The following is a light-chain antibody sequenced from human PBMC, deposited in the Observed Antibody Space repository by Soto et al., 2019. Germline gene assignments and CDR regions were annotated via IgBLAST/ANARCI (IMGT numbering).Light chain of an antibody. V-gene: IGKV3-11*01. CDR2: DAS. CDR3: QHRNNWPWT. CDR1: QSVRSD. Sequence: ETVLTRFPATLSLSPGERATLSCRASQSVRSDLAWYQHKPGQAPRLLIYDASTRATGIPGRFSGRGSGTDFTLTISSLEPEDFAVYYCQHRNNWPWTFGQGTKVEVK. J-gene: IGKJ1*01.